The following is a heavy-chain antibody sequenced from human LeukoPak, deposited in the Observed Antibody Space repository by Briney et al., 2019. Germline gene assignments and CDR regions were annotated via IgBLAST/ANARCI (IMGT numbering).Heavy chain of an antibody. D-gene: IGHD2-2*01. J-gene: IGHJ6*02. V-gene: IGHV1-2*02. CDR1: GYTFTSYY. Sequence: ASVKVSCKASGYTFTSYYMHWVRQAPGQGLEWMGWINPNSGGTNCAQKFQGRVTMTRDTSISTAYMELSRLRSDDTAVYYCARMGYCSSTSCSNYYYGMDVWGQGTTITVSS. CDR3: ARMGYCSSTSCSNYYYGMDV. CDR2: INPNSGGT.